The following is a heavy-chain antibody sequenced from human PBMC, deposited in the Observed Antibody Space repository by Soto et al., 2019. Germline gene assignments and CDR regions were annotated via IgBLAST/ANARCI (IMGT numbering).Heavy chain of an antibody. CDR3: AREGYYYDSSGPI. CDR2: IYYSGST. Sequence: SETLSLTWTVSGGSISSGGYYWSWIRQHPGKGLEWIGYIYYSGSTYYNPSLKSRVTISVDTSKNQFSLKLSSVTAADTAVYYCAREGYYYDSSGPIWGQGTLVTVSS. D-gene: IGHD3-22*01. J-gene: IGHJ4*02. CDR1: GGSISSGGYY. V-gene: IGHV4-31*02.